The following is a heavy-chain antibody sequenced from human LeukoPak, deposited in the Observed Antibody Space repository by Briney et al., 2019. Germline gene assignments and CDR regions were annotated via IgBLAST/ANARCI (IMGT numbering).Heavy chain of an antibody. CDR2: INSDGSST. CDR3: AREFAVAGRFSDY. J-gene: IGHJ4*02. CDR1: GFTFSSYW. V-gene: IGHV3-74*01. D-gene: IGHD6-19*01. Sequence: GGSLRLSCAASGFTFSSYWMHRVRQAPGKGLVWVSRINSDGSSTSYADSVKGRFTISRDNAKNTLYLQMNSLRAEDTAVYYCAREFAVAGRFSDYWGQGTLVTVSS.